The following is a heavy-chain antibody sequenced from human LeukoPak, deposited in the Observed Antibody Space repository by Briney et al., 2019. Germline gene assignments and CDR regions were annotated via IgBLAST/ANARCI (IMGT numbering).Heavy chain of an antibody. CDR1: GFTFSSYS. J-gene: IGHJ3*02. CDR3: ARDLSGSYLLSDAFDI. CDR2: ISSSGSYI. Sequence: PGGSLRLSCAASGFTFSSYSMNWVRQAPGKGLEWVSSISSSGSYIYYADSVKGRFTISRDNAKNSLYLQMNSLRAEDTAVYYCARDLSGSYLLSDAFDIWGQETMVTVSS. D-gene: IGHD1-26*01. V-gene: IGHV3-21*01.